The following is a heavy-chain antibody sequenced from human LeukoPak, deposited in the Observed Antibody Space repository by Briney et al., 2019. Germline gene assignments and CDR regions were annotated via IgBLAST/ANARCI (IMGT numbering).Heavy chain of an antibody. D-gene: IGHD3-10*01. CDR2: IRTKTNNYAT. V-gene: IGHV3-73*01. Sequence: GGSLRLSCAASGFIFSGSAMHWVRQASGKGLEWVGRIRTKTNNYATTYTASVKDRFTISRDESTNTAYLQMNSLKTEDTAVYYCVRPAASGGSGVDHWGQGTLVTVSS. CDR3: VRPAASGGSGVDH. CDR1: GFIFSGSA. J-gene: IGHJ4*02.